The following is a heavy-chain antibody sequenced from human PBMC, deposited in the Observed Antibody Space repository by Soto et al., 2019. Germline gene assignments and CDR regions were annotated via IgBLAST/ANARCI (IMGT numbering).Heavy chain of an antibody. J-gene: IGHJ4*02. Sequence: QVHLAQSGAEVKTPGTSVKLSCKTSGYTFTNYHVHWVRQVPGQGLEWVAIITARDGRTTYAQKFLDRVTVTRDTSTSTVYMELGSLTSEDTAVYYCTRDDFSSNARWDYWGPGTLVTVSS. CDR1: GYTFTNYH. CDR3: TRDDFSSNARWDY. D-gene: IGHD2-2*01. V-gene: IGHV1-46*01. CDR2: ITARDGRT.